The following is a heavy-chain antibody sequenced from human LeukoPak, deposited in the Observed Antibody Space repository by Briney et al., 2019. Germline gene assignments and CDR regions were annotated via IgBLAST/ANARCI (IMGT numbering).Heavy chain of an antibody. CDR3: ARRDCVGECYSNWFDP. J-gene: IGHJ5*02. CDR1: GYTFTNYF. Sequence: GASVKVSCKASGYTFTNYFMHWVRQAPGQGLEWMSIINSRGGSTGYAQKFQGRITMTTDMATRPVYMELSSLESEDTAVYYCARRDCVGECYSNWFDPWGQGTLVTVSS. D-gene: IGHD2-21*01. V-gene: IGHV1-46*01. CDR2: INSRGGST.